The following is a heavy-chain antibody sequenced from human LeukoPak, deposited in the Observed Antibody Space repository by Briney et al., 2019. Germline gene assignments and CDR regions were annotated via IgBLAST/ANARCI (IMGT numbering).Heavy chain of an antibody. CDR3: ARLITMIVVVPWFDP. V-gene: IGHV4-39*01. Sequence: SETLSLTCTVSGGSISSSSYYWGWIRQPPGKGLEWIGSIYYSGSTYYNPSLKSRVTISVDTSKNQFSLKLRSVTAADTAVYYCARLITMIVVVPWFDPWGQGTLVTVSS. CDR1: GGSISSSSYY. D-gene: IGHD3-22*01. CDR2: IYYSGST. J-gene: IGHJ5*02.